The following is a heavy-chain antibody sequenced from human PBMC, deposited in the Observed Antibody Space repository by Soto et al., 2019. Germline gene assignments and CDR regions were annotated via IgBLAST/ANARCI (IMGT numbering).Heavy chain of an antibody. D-gene: IGHD2-21*02. J-gene: IGHJ3*01. CDR3: AKGFIVVVTVLRPDDAFDV. CDR1: GFTFGNYG. CDR2: ISGGDGNT. V-gene: IGHV3-23*01. Sequence: DVQLLESGGGLVQPGGSLRLSCATSGFTFGNYGMNWVRQAPGKGLEWVSGISGGDGNTYYADSVKGRFTISRDPSKNTVFLEMNSLRAEDTAVYYCAKGFIVVVTVLRPDDAFDVWGQGTLVTVSS.